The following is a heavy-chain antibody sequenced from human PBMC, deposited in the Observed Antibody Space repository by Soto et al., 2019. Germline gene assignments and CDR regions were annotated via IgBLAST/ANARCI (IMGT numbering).Heavy chain of an antibody. CDR2: INPSGGTT. Sequence: GASVTVSCKPSGYIFTSYYIHWVRQAPGQGLEWMGIINPSGGTTTYAQKFQGRVTMTRDTSTSTVYMELSSLRSEDTAVYYCARGPATAPDAYWGLGTLVTVSS. J-gene: IGHJ4*02. D-gene: IGHD2-2*01. CDR3: ARGPATAPDAY. V-gene: IGHV1-46*01. CDR1: GYIFTSYY.